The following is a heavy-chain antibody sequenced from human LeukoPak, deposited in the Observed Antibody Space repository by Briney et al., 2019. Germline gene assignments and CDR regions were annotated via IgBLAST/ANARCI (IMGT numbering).Heavy chain of an antibody. J-gene: IGHJ4*02. CDR3: VRDWGYDSSGYWQKYFDS. CDR2: ISSSGSTI. CDR1: GFTFSSYS. V-gene: IGHV3-48*04. D-gene: IGHD3-22*01. Sequence: TGGSLRLSCAASGFTFSSYSMNWVRQAPGKGLEWVSYISSSGSTIYYADSVKGRFTISRDNAKNSLYLQMNSLRAEDTAVYYCVRDWGYDSSGYWQKYFDSWGQGTLVTVSS.